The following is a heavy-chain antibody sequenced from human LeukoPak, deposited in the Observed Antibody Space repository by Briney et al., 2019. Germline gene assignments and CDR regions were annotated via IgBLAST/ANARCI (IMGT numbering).Heavy chain of an antibody. J-gene: IGHJ4*02. CDR2: IRYDGSNK. CDR1: GFTFSSYG. CDR3: AKEIGSYSSSWFDY. V-gene: IGHV3-30*02. D-gene: IGHD6-13*01. Sequence: GGSLRLSCAASGFTFSSYGMHWVRQAPGKGLEWVAFIRYDGSNKYYADSVKGRFTISGDNSKNTLYLQMNSLRAEDTAVYYCAKEIGSYSSSWFDYWGQGTLVTVSS.